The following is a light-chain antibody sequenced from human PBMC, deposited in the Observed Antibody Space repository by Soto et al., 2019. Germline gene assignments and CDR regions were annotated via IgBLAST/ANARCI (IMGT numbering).Light chain of an antibody. CDR2: YDR. V-gene: IGLV3-21*01. Sequence: SYELPQPPSESVAPGTTATITCGGNNIGRKTVHWYQQKPGQAPVLVIYYDRDRPSGIPERFSGSNSENTATLTISRVEAGDEADYYCQVWESGVDQPVFGGGTKLTVL. J-gene: IGLJ2*01. CDR3: QVWESGVDQPV. CDR1: NIGRKT.